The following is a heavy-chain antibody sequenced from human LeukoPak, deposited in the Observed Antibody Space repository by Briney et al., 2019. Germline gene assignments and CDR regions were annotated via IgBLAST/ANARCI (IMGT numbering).Heavy chain of an antibody. Sequence: GGSLRLSCAASGFTFSRYSMNGVRQAPGKGLEWVSSISSSSSYIYYADSVKGRFTISRDNAKNSLYLQMSSLRAEDTAVYYCARVHTRASSDFDYWGQGTLVTVSS. D-gene: IGHD2-2*02. J-gene: IGHJ4*02. CDR2: ISSSSSYI. CDR3: ARVHTRASSDFDY. CDR1: GFTFSRYS. V-gene: IGHV3-21*01.